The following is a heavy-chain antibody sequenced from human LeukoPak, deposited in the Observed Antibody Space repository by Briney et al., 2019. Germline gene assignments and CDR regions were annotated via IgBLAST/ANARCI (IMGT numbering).Heavy chain of an antibody. CDR3: ARDFVSSWSFY. CDR1: GYSFTSYA. V-gene: IGHV7-4-1*02. D-gene: IGHD6-13*01. Sequence: GAAVKVSCKASGYSFTSYAKKWVRLAPGQGLEWMGWINTNTGNPTYAQGFTGRFVFSLDTSVSTAYLQISSLKAEDTAVYYCARDFVSSWSFYWGQGTLVTVSS. CDR2: INTNTGNP. J-gene: IGHJ4*02.